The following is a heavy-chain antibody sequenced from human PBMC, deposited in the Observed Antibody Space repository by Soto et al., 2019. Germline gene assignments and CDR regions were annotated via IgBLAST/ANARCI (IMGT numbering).Heavy chain of an antibody. Sequence: PSETLSLTCTVSGGSISSYYWSWIRQPPGKGLEWIGYIYYSGSTNYNPSLKSRVTISVDTSKNQFSLKLSSVTAADTAVYYCARQSFGISPEGGVAFDIWGQGTMVTVSS. J-gene: IGHJ3*02. V-gene: IGHV4-59*08. CDR2: IYYSGST. CDR3: ARQSFGISPEGGVAFDI. D-gene: IGHD2-15*01. CDR1: GGSISSYY.